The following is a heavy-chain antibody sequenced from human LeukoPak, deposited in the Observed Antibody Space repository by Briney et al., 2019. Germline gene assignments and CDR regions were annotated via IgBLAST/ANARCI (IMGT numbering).Heavy chain of an antibody. CDR1: GFTFDDYA. Sequence: GGSLRLSCAASGFTFDDYAMHWVRQAPGKGLEWVSGISWNSGSIGYADSVKGRFTISRANAKNSLYLQMNSLRAEDTAVYYCASSWDYMDVWGKGTTVTISS. CDR3: ASSWDYMDV. D-gene: IGHD2-2*01. CDR2: ISWNSGSI. J-gene: IGHJ6*03. V-gene: IGHV3-9*01.